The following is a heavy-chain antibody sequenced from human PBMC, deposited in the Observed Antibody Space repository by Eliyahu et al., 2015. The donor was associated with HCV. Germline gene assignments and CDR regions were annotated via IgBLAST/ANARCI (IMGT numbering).Heavy chain of an antibody. Sequence: EVQLVQSGAEVKKPGESLRISCKGSGYNFATYSISWVRQMPGKGLEWMGRGYPLDSYTRYSPSFQGHVTMSADKSISTAYLQWSSLKASDTAMYYCARLSLVDPWGQGTLVTVSS. CDR1: GYNFATYS. J-gene: IGHJ5*02. CDR2: GYPLDSYT. CDR3: ARLSLVDP. V-gene: IGHV5-10-1*03.